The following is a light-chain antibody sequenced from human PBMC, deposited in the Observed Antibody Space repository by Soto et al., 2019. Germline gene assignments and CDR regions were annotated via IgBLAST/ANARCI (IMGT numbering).Light chain of an antibody. V-gene: IGKV3-20*01. CDR2: GAS. CDR3: QQYGSSPRT. CDR1: QTVSSSY. J-gene: IGKJ1*01. Sequence: EIVLTQSPGTLSLSPGERATLSCRASQTVSSSYLAWYQQKPGQAPRLLIYGASNRATGIPDRFGGSGSGADFTLTISRLEPEDFAVYYCQQYGSSPRTFGQGTKVEI.